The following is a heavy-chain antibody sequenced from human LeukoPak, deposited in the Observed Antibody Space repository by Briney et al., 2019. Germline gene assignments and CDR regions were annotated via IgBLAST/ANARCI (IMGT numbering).Heavy chain of an antibody. D-gene: IGHD4-23*01. V-gene: IGHV4-4*07. CDR2: IFSSGST. CDR1: GDSISSYY. CDR3: ARMAEADNDGDSDRFCP. Sequence: SETLALTCTVSGDSISSYYWNWIRQPAGKGLEWIGRIFSSGSTSYNPSLKSRVTMSIDTSKNQFYLRLSSMTAADTAMYYCARMAEADNDGDSDRFCPWGQVALVTVSS. J-gene: IGHJ5*02.